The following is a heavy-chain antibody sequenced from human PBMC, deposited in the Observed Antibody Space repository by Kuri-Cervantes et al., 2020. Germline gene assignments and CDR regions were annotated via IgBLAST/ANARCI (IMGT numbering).Heavy chain of an antibody. J-gene: IGHJ4*02. CDR3: AREGIAVAGTFDY. V-gene: IGHV3-30-3*01. CDR2: MSYDGGNK. CDR1: GFTFSSYA. Sequence: LSLTCAASGFTFSSYAMSWVRQAPGKGLEWVAVMSYDGGNKYYADSVKGRFTISRDNSKNTLYLQMNSLRAEDTAVYYCAREGIAVAGTFDYWGQGTLVTVSS. D-gene: IGHD6-19*01.